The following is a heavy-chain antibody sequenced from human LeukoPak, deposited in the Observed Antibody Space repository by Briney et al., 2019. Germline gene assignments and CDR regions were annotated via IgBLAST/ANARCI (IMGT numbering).Heavy chain of an antibody. J-gene: IGHJ5*02. CDR1: GGSISSSSYY. Sequence: PSETLSLTCTVSGGSISSSSYYWGWIRQPPGKGLEWIGSIYYSGSTYYNPSLKSRVTISVDTSKNQFSLKLSSVTAADTAEYYCARDISPDYGDYVGWFDPWGQGTLVTVSS. CDR3: ARDISPDYGDYVGWFDP. V-gene: IGHV4-39*02. D-gene: IGHD4-17*01. CDR2: IYYSGST.